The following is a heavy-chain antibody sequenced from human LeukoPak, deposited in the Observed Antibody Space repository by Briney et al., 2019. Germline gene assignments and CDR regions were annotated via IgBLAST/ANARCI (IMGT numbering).Heavy chain of an antibody. J-gene: IGHJ4*02. V-gene: IGHV5-51*01. Sequence: GESLKISCKGSGFSVINYWIGWVRQMPGKGLEWMGIIYPGDSDTRYSPSFQGQVTISADKSISTAYLQWSSLKASDTAMYYCARRASCSSTSCRPYYFDYWGQGTLVTVSS. CDR2: IYPGDSDT. D-gene: IGHD2-2*01. CDR1: GFSVINYW. CDR3: ARRASCSSTSCRPYYFDY.